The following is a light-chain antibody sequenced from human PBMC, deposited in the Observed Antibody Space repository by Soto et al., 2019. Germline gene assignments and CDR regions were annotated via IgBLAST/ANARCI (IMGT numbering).Light chain of an antibody. J-gene: IGKJ5*01. CDR1: QSVTSSF. Sequence: EIVLTQSPGILSLSPGEGATLSCRASQSVTSSFLAWHQHKPGQAPRLLIYSASSRATGIPDRFSGSGSGTDFPLTISRLEPEDFAVYYCQQYSRSPYTFGQGTRLEIK. CDR2: SAS. V-gene: IGKV3-20*01. CDR3: QQYSRSPYT.